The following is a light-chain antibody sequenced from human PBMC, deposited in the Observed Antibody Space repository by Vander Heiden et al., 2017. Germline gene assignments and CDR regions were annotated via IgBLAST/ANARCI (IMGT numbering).Light chain of an antibody. J-gene: IGKJ1*01. CDR2: SAS. CDR3: QQSYTIPRT. CDR1: QNIDMY. Sequence: DIQMTQSRSSLSASVADRVTISCRTSQNIDMYLNWYQQNPGKAPKLLIYSASSLQSGVPSRFSGSGSGTDFTLTISSLQPEDFATYYCQQSYTIPRTFGQGTQVEI. V-gene: IGKV1-39*01.